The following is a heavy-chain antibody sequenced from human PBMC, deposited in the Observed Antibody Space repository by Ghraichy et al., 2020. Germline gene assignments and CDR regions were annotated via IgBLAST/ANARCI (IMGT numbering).Heavy chain of an antibody. J-gene: IGHJ5*02. V-gene: IGHV6-1*01. CDR2: TYYRSKWFN. CDR1: GDSVSSNSAV. Sequence: SQNLSLTCGISGDSVSSNSAVWHWIRPSPSRGLEWLGRTYYRSKWFNDYAVSVKSRISINPDTSKNQFSLQLNSATPEDTAVYYCASGAAAAGMGSWGQGTLVTVSS. D-gene: IGHD6-13*01. CDR3: ASGAAAAGMGS.